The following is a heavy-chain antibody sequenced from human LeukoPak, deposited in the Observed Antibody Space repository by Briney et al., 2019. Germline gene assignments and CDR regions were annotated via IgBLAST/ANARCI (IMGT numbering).Heavy chain of an antibody. D-gene: IGHD3-22*01. V-gene: IGHV4-30-4*08. J-gene: IGHJ3*02. CDR3: ATHSSGYDSGNDAFDI. CDR1: GGSISSGDYY. CDR2: IYYSGST. Sequence: SETLSLTCTVSGGSISSGDYYWSWIRQPPGKGLEWIGYIYYSGSTYYNPSLKSRATMSVDTSKDRFSLKLSSVTAADTAVYYCATHSSGYDSGNDAFDIWGQGTMVTVSS.